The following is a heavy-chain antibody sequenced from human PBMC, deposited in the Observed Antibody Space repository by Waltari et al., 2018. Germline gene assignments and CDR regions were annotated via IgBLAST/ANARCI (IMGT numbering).Heavy chain of an antibody. V-gene: IGHV5-51*01. CDR3: ARVAYCSSTSCLDLLWEMDV. CDR2: SYPGDSDT. D-gene: IGHD2-2*01. Sequence: EVQLVQSGAEVKKPGESLKISCKGSGYSFTSYWIGWVRQMPGKSLGWMGISYPGDSDTRYSPSFQGQVTISADKSISTAYLQWSSLKASDTAMYYCARVAYCSSTSCLDLLWEMDVWGQGTTVTVSS. CDR1: GYSFTSYW. J-gene: IGHJ6*02.